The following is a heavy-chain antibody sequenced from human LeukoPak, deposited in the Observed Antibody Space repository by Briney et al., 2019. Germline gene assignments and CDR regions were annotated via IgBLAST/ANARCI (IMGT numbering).Heavy chain of an antibody. CDR3: ARRVANAYYMDV. D-gene: IGHD5-12*01. Sequence: SETLSLTCTVSGGSINNYYWTWIRQPPGEGLEWIGYIYYSGSTNYNPSLKSRVTISVDTSKNQFSLKLSSVTAADTAVYYCARRVANAYYMDVWGKGTTVTVSS. J-gene: IGHJ6*03. V-gene: IGHV4-59*01. CDR1: GGSINNYY. CDR2: IYYSGST.